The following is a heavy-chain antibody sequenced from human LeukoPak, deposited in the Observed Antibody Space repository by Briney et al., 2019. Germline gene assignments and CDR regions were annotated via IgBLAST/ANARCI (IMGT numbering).Heavy chain of an antibody. CDR2: IYTSGST. V-gene: IGHV4-61*02. D-gene: IGHD3-22*01. J-gene: IGHJ4*02. CDR1: GGSISSGSYY. CDR3: ARDLPLGKVVVIIDY. Sequence: SQTLSLTCTVSGGSISSGSYYWSWIRQPAGKGLEWIGRIYTSGSTNYNPSLKSRVTISVDTSKNQFSLKLSSVTAADTAVYYCARDLPLGKVVVIIDYWGQGTLVTVSS.